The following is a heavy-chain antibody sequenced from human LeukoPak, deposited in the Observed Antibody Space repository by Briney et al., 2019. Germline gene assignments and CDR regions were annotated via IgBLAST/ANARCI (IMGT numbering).Heavy chain of an antibody. Sequence: SETLSLTCAVYGGSFSGYYWSWIRQPPGKGLEWIGEINHSGSTNYNPSLKSRVTISVDTSKNQFSLKLSSVTAADTAVYYCARGLWFGELSDYYGMDVWGQGTTVTVSS. D-gene: IGHD3-10*01. CDR3: ARGLWFGELSDYYGMDV. CDR1: GGSFSGYY. V-gene: IGHV4-34*01. J-gene: IGHJ6*02. CDR2: INHSGST.